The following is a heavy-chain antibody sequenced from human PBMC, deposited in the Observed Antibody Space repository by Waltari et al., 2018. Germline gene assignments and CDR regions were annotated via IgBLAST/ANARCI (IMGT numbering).Heavy chain of an antibody. J-gene: IGHJ2*01. D-gene: IGHD5-12*01. CDR3: ARGVYTFDSRWHYDL. Sequence: QVQLQESGPGLVKPSETLSLTCTVSAGSMSSYYWSWLRQSPGRGLEWIGYNYVSGATNYNPSLQNRVTISLDKSKNQFSLQLRSVIAADTAIYFCARGVYTFDSRWHYDLWGRGTLVAVSS. CDR2: NYVSGAT. CDR1: AGSMSSYY. V-gene: IGHV4-59*13.